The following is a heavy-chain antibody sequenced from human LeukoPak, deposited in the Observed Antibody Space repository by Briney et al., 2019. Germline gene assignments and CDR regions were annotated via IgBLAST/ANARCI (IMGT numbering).Heavy chain of an antibody. V-gene: IGHV4-59*11. J-gene: IGHJ4*02. D-gene: IGHD4-17*01. CDR3: ATGNSYGDYGN. Sequence: SEILSLTCTVSGGSMSSHYWSWIRQPPGKGLEWIGYIYYSGSTNYNPSLKSRVTISVDRSNNQFSLKLISVTAADTAVYYCATGNSYGDYGNWGQGTLVTVSS. CDR2: IYYSGST. CDR1: GGSMSSHY.